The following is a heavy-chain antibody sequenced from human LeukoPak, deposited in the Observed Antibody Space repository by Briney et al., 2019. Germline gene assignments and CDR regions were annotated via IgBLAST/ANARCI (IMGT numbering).Heavy chain of an antibody. J-gene: IGHJ5*02. V-gene: IGHV1-2*02. D-gene: IGHD6-13*01. CDR3: ARGRRSSSWYWFDP. CDR2: INPNSGGT. Sequence: GASVKVSCKASGYTFTGYYMHWVRQAPGQGLEWMGWINPNSGGTNYAQKFQGRVTMTRDTSISTAYMELSRVRSDDTAVYYCARGRRSSSWYWFDPWGQGTLVTVSS. CDR1: GYTFTGYY.